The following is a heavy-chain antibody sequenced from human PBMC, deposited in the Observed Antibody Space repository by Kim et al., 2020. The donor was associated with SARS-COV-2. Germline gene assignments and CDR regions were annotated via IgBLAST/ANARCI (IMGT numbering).Heavy chain of an antibody. CDR2: ISANGGSI. D-gene: IGHD3-3*01. J-gene: IGHJ4*02. CDR1: GFTFNDHA. Sequence: GGSLRLSCAASGFTFNDHAMTWVRQGPGKGLQWVSAISANGGSIYYADPVEGRFTISRDDSKNRLFLDMSSLRVEDTAVYFCARVKKGGFWSGFLDYWGQGVLVAVAP. CDR3: ARVKKGGFWSGFLDY. V-gene: IGHV3-23*01.